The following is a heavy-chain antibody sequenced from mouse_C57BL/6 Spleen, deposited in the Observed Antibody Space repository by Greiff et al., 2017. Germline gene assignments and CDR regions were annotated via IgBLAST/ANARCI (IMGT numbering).Heavy chain of an antibody. CDR2: INPYNGDT. CDR1: GYSFTGYF. Sequence: EVQLQQSGPELVKPGDSVKISCKASGYSFTGYFMNWVMQSHGKSLEWIGRINPYNGDTFYNQKFKGKATLTVDKSSSTAHMELRSLTSEDSADYYSAREANYYGSFDYWGQGTTLTVSS. D-gene: IGHD1-1*01. V-gene: IGHV1-20*01. J-gene: IGHJ2*01. CDR3: AREANYYGSFDY.